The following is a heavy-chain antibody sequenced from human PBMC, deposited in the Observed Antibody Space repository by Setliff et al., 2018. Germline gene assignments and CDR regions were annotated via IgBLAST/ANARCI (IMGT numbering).Heavy chain of an antibody. CDR1: GGSFSGYY. V-gene: IGHV4-34*01. CDR2: INHSGST. D-gene: IGHD1-1*01. J-gene: IGHJ4*02. Sequence: SETLSLTCAVYGGSFSGYYWSWIRQPPGKGLEWIGEINHSGSTNYNPSLKSRVTISVDTSKNQFSLKLSSVTAADTAVYYCARGPTGSQYYLLWGQGTLVTVSS. CDR3: ARGPTGSQYYLL.